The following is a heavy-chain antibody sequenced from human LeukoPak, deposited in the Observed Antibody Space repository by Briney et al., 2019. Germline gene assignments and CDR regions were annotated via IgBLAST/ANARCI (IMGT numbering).Heavy chain of an antibody. D-gene: IGHD3-10*02. J-gene: IGHJ5*01. CDR1: GDSVSSKSGG. CDR2: AYYTSKWFN. CDR3: AREQLWSGPNRFDS. V-gene: IGHV6-1*01. Sequence: SQTLSLTCDISGDSVSSKSGGWDWIRQSPSRCLEWLGRAYYTSKWFNEYAVSLKSRITINSDTSKNQLSLHLDYVTPEDTAVYYCAREQLWSGPNRFDSWGQGILVTVSS.